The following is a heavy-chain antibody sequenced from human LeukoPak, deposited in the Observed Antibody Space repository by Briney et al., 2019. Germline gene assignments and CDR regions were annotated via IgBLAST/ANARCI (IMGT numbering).Heavy chain of an antibody. CDR3: AREMGRGFDY. CDR2: IYYSGST. D-gene: IGHD3-10*01. Sequence: SETLSLTCTVSGGSISSGGYYWSWIRQHPGKGLEWIGYIYYSGSTYYNPSLKSRVTISVDTSKNQFSLKLSSVTAADTAVYYCAREMGRGFDYWGQGTLVTVSS. V-gene: IGHV4-31*03. J-gene: IGHJ4*02. CDR1: GGSISSGGYY.